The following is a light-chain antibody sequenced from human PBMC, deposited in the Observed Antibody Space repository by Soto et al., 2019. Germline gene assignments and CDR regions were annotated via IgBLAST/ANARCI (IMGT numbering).Light chain of an antibody. V-gene: IGLV1-47*01. CDR2: RGN. CDR3: ASWDDSLSGHFV. Sequence: QLVLAQPPSASGTPGQRVTISCSGSSSNIGSNYIYWYQQLPGTAPKLLIYRGNQRPSGVPDRFSASKSGTSASLAISGLRSEDDAEYYCASWDDSLSGHFVFGTGTKLTVL. J-gene: IGLJ1*01. CDR1: SSNIGSNY.